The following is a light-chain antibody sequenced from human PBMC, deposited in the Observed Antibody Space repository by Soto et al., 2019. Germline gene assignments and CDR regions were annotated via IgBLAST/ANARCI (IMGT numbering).Light chain of an antibody. J-gene: IGLJ1*01. CDR3: CSYAGSSSVDV. V-gene: IGLV2-11*01. CDR2: DVT. CDR1: NSDVGAYIF. Sequence: QTALTQPLSVSVSPGQSVTISCTGTNSDVGAYIFVSWYQQHTGKAPKLLIHDVTKRPSGVPDRFSGSKSGNTASLTISGLQAEDEAEYYCCSYAGSSSVDVFGDGTKVTVL.